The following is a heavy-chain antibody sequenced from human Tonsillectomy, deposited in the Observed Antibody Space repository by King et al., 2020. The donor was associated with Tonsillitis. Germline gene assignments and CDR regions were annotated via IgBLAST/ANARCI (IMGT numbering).Heavy chain of an antibody. Sequence: QLQESGPGLVKPSETLSLTCTVSGGSISSSGFSWGWIRQPPGKRLEWIGNIYYTGSTYYNPSLKSRVTISVDTSKNQFSLKLSSVSATDTAIYYCGRGDGEFSIGWWFDAWGQGTLVPVSS. J-gene: IGHJ5*02. CDR3: GRGDGEFSIGWWFDA. V-gene: IGHV4-39*01. CDR1: GGSISSSGFS. D-gene: IGHD6-19*01. CDR2: IYYTGST.